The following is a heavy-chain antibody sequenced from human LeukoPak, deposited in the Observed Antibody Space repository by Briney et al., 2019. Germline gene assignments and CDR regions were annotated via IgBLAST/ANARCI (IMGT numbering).Heavy chain of an antibody. CDR1: GYTFTSYG. J-gene: IGHJ4*02. V-gene: IGHV1-18*01. CDR3: ARDRRAACDY. Sequence: WASVKVSCTASGYTFTSYGISWVRQAPGQGLEWMGWISAYNGNTNYAQKFQGRVTMTRDTSISTAYMELSRLRSDDTAVYYCARDRRAACDYWGQGTLVTVSS. D-gene: IGHD2-15*01. CDR2: ISAYNGNT.